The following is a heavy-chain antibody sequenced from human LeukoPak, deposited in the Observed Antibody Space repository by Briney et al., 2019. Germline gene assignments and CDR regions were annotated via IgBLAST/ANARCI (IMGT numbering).Heavy chain of an antibody. V-gene: IGHV3-33*01. J-gene: IGHJ4*02. D-gene: IGHD2-8*01. Sequence: GGSLRLSCAASGFTFSSYGMHWVRQAPGKGLEWVAVILSDGSKEFYTDSVKGRFTISRDNSKNTLYLQMNSLKAEDTAVYYCEGSGDFNGYWGQGTLVTVSS. CDR1: GFTFSSYG. CDR2: ILSDGSKE. CDR3: EGSGDFNGY.